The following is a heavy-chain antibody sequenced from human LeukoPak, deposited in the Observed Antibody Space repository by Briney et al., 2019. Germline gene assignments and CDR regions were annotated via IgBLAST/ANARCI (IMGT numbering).Heavy chain of an antibody. J-gene: IGHJ5*02. Sequence: GGSLRLSCAASGFTFSSYWMSWVRQTPGKGLEWVASIRQDGSERYYVDSVKGRFTISRDNVKNSLYLQMNSLRAEDTAVYYCARAPRDCGTTGCYWWFDPWGQGTLVTVSS. CDR2: IRQDGSER. V-gene: IGHV3-7*01. CDR1: GFTFSSYW. CDR3: ARAPRDCGTTGCYWWFDP. D-gene: IGHD2-2*01.